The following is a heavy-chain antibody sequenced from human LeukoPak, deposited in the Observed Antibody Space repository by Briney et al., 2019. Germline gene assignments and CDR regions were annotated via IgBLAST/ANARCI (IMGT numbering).Heavy chain of an antibody. CDR2: ISGSGGGT. CDR3: AKELSGSYSAAFDI. Sequence: GGSLRLSCAASGFTFSTYAMSWVRQAPGMGLEWVSSISGSGGGTFYADSVKSRFTISRDNSKNTLYVQMNSLRAEDTAVYYCAKELSGSYSAAFDIWGQGTMVTVSS. J-gene: IGHJ3*02. V-gene: IGHV3-23*01. D-gene: IGHD1-26*01. CDR1: GFTFSTYA.